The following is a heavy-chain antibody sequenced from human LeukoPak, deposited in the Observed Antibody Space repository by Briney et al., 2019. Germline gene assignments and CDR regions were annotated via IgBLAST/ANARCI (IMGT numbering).Heavy chain of an antibody. D-gene: IGHD3-10*01. CDR1: GYSISSGYY. J-gene: IGHJ4*02. Sequence: SETLSLTCTVSGYSISSGYYWGWIRQPPGKGLEWIGSIYHSGSTYYNPSLKSRVTISVDTSKNQFSLKLSSVTAADTAVYYCAGEATTYGSGSYPDYWGQGTLVTVSS. V-gene: IGHV4-38-2*02. CDR3: AGEATTYGSGSYPDY. CDR2: IYHSGST.